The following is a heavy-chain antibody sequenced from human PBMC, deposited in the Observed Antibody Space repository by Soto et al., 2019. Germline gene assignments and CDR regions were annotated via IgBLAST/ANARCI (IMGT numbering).Heavy chain of an antibody. D-gene: IGHD3-10*01. CDR3: AIDGSLHYYGSGSYDPYNWFDP. CDR2: ISYDGSNK. J-gene: IGHJ5*02. CDR1: GFTFSSYA. Sequence: QPGGSLRLSCASSGFTFSSYAMHWVRQAPGKGLEWVAVISYDGSNKYYADSVRGRFTISSDNSKNTLYLQMNSLRAEDTAVYYCAIDGSLHYYGSGSYDPYNWFDPWGQGTLVTVSS. V-gene: IGHV3-30-3*01.